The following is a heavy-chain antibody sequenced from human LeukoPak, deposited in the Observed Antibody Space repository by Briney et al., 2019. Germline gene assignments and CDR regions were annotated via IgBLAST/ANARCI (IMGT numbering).Heavy chain of an antibody. J-gene: IGHJ6*02. CDR2: IDYSGST. V-gene: IGHV4-59*01. CDR3: ASRSSGYYYGMDV. D-gene: IGHD6-6*01. CDR1: GGFISSYY. Sequence: SETLSLTCTVSGGFISSYYWSWIRQPPGKGLEWIGYIDYSGSTNYNPSLKSRVTISVDTSKNQFSLKLSSVTAADTAVYSCASRSSGYYYGMDVWGQGTTVTVSS.